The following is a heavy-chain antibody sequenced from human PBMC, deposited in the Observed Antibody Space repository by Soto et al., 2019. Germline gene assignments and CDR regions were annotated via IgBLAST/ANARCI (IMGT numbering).Heavy chain of an antibody. J-gene: IGHJ5*02. D-gene: IGHD7-27*01. CDR2: INAGNGNT. CDR3: ARVPWVNRQFDP. V-gene: IGHV1-3*01. Sequence: ASVKVSCKASGYTFTIYAMHGVRQAPGQRLEWMGWINAGNGNTKYSQKFQGRVTITRDTSASTAYMELSSLRSEDTAVYYCARVPWVNRQFDPWGQGTLVTVSS. CDR1: GYTFTIYA.